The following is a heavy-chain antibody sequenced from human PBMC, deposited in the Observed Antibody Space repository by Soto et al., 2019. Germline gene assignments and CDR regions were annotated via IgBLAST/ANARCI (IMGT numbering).Heavy chain of an antibody. J-gene: IGHJ5*02. CDR1: GFTFSSYS. V-gene: IGHV3-48*01. CDR3: ARDGCSGSNCLNWFDP. D-gene: IGHD2-15*01. Sequence: EVQLVESGGGLVQPGGSLRLSCAASGFTFSSYSMNWVRQAPGKGLEWVSYISSSSTTKYYADSVKGRFTISRDNAKNSLYLLMNSLRAEDTAVYYCARDGCSGSNCLNWFDPWSQGTLVTVSS. CDR2: ISSSSTTK.